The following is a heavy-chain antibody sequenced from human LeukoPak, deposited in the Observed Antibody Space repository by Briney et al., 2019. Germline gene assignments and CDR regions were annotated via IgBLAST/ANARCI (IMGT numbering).Heavy chain of an antibody. CDR3: ARRRTTVTTSVLDY. D-gene: IGHD4-17*01. Sequence: PSETLSLTCTVSGGSISSYYWSWIRQPPGKGLEWIGYIYYSGSTNYNPSLKSRVTISVDTSKNQFSLRLSSVTAADTAVYYCARRRTTVTTSVLDYWGQGTLVTVSS. CDR1: GGSISSYY. CDR2: IYYSGST. J-gene: IGHJ4*02. V-gene: IGHV4-59*12.